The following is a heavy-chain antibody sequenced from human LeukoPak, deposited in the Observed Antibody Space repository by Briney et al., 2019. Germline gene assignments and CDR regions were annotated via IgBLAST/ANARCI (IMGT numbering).Heavy chain of an antibody. CDR3: ARLVVPAVNYYYYYMDV. CDR1: GGSISSYY. Sequence: SETLSLTCTVSGGSISSYYWSWIRQPRGQGLEWIGYIYYSGITNYNPSLKSRVTISVDTSKNQFSLELSSVTAGDTAVYHWARLVVPAVNYYYYYMDVWGKGTTVTVSS. CDR2: IYYSGIT. V-gene: IGHV4-59*01. J-gene: IGHJ6*03. D-gene: IGHD2-2*01.